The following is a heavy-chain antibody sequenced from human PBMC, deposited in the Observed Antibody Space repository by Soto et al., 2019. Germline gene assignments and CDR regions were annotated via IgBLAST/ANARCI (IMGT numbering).Heavy chain of an antibody. V-gene: IGHV2-5*02. Sequence: QITLRESGPTLVKPTQTLTLTCTFSGFSLSTNEVGVAWIRQPPGKALEWLALIYWDGDKRYRPSLKSRLTITKDPSTNEVVLAMTNMDPVDTGIYYCAHKGGRGAGMDVWGQGTTVTVSS. CDR2: IYWDGDK. J-gene: IGHJ6*02. CDR3: AHKGGRGAGMDV. D-gene: IGHD2-15*01. CDR1: GFSLSTNEVG.